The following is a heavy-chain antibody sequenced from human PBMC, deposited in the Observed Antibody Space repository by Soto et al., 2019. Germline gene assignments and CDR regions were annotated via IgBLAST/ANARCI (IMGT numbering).Heavy chain of an antibody. V-gene: IGHV5-51*01. CDR3: ATAYVYDFENSNYYRDAFDI. J-gene: IGHJ3*02. Sequence: RGESLKISCKASGYSFSFYWIGWVRQMPGKGLEWMAIMYPDDSDIRYSPSFEAHVTISADKSTSTAFLQRSSLKASDTAMYYCATAYVYDFENSNYYRDAFDIWGQGTLVTVSS. CDR1: GYSFSFYW. CDR2: MYPDDSDI. D-gene: IGHD3-22*01.